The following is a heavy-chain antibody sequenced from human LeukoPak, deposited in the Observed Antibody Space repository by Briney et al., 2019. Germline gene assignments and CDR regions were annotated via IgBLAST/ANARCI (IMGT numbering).Heavy chain of an antibody. CDR3: ARDGSGSYFFDY. Sequence: GGSLRLSCAASGFTFSSYSMNWVRQAPGKGLEWVSYIRSSSSYICYADSVKGRVTISRDNAKKSLYLQMNSLRAEDTAVYYCARDGSGSYFFDYWGQGTLVTVSS. CDR2: IRSSSSYI. D-gene: IGHD3-10*01. J-gene: IGHJ4*02. CDR1: GFTFSSYS. V-gene: IGHV3-21*01.